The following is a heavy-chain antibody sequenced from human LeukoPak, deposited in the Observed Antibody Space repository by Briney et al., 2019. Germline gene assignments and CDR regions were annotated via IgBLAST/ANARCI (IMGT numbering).Heavy chain of an antibody. CDR1: GYTFTSYY. Sequence: VASVKVSCKASGYTFTSYYMHWVRQAPGQGLEWMGIINPSGGSTSYAQKFQGRVTMTRDTSTSTVYMELSSLRSEDTAVYYCARPRIRDGYKNFKDNYFDYWGQGTLVTVSS. D-gene: IGHD5-24*01. CDR3: ARPRIRDGYKNFKDNYFDY. J-gene: IGHJ4*02. CDR2: INPSGGST. V-gene: IGHV1-46*01.